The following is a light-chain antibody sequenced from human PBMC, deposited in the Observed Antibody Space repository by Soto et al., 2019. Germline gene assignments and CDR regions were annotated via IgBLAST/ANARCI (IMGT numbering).Light chain of an antibody. V-gene: IGLV1-40*01. J-gene: IGLJ1*01. CDR3: QSYDSSLISYV. Sequence: QSVLTQPPSVSGAPGQRVTISCTGSSSNIGAGYDVHWYQQLPGTAPKLLIYGNSNRPSGVPDRFSGSKSGTSASLAITGLQAEDEADYYCQSYDSSLISYVFGTGTKLTV. CDR2: GNS. CDR1: SSNIGAGYD.